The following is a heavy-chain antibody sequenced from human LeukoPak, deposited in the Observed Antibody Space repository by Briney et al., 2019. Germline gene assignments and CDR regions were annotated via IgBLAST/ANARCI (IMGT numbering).Heavy chain of an antibody. CDR2: IWHSGIT. Sequence: PSETLSLTCTVSGYSISSGYYWGWLRQPPGMGLEWIGNIWHSGITYYNPSLKSRVTISVDTSKNQLSLKLGSVTAADTAVYYCARVAYFDNSGYYYNFDYWGQGTLVTVSS. CDR1: GYSISSGYY. V-gene: IGHV4-38-2*02. J-gene: IGHJ4*02. D-gene: IGHD3-22*01. CDR3: ARVAYFDNSGYYYNFDY.